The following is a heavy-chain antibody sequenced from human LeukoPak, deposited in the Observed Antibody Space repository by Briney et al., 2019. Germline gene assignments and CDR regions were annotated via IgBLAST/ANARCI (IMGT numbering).Heavy chain of an antibody. V-gene: IGHV2-70*11. CDR3: ARVWSGYDYKGAIDY. Sequence: SGPALVKPTQTLTLTCTFSGFSLSTSGMCVSWIRQPPGKALEWLARIDWDDDKYYSTSLKTRLTISKDTSKNQVVLTMTNMDPVDTATYYCARVWSGYDYKGAIDYWGQGTLVTVSS. CDR1: GFSLSTSGMC. D-gene: IGHD5-12*01. J-gene: IGHJ4*02. CDR2: IDWDDDK.